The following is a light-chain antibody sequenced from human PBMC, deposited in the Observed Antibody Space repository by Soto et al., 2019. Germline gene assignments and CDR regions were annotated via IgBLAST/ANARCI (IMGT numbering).Light chain of an antibody. CDR3: TSYTPSSTYV. CDR1: SSDVGNYDY. CDR2: AVS. Sequence: QAVVTQPASVSGSPGQSITISCTGTSSDVGNYDYVSWYQQYPGKAPRLMIYAVSRRPSGISDRFSGSKSGNTASLTISGLQAEDEADYYCTSYTPSSTYVFGTGTKLTVL. J-gene: IGLJ1*01. V-gene: IGLV2-14*01.